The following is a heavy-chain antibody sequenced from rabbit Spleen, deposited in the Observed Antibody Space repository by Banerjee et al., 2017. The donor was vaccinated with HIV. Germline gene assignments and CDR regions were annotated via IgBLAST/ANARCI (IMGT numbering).Heavy chain of an antibody. J-gene: IGHJ6*01. D-gene: IGHD4-1*01. CDR3: ARGTTYSGGGIPYDMDL. CDR2: IYVGSSDNT. Sequence: QEQLVESGGGLVQPEESLTLTCTASGFDLSYNAMCWVRQAPGKGLEWIACIYVGSSDNTYYASWVNGRFTISKTSSTTVTLQMTSLTVADTATYFCARGTTYSGGGIPYDMDLWGPGTLVTVS. CDR1: GFDLSYNA. V-gene: IGHV1S45*01.